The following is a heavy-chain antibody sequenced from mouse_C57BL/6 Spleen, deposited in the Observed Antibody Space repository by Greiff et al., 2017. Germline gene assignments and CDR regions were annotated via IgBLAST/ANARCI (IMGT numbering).Heavy chain of an antibody. CDR2: IDPSDSDT. CDR3: ARSGAMDY. J-gene: IGHJ4*01. V-gene: IGHV1-52*01. Sequence: VQLQQPGAELVRPGSSVKLSCKASGYTFTSYWMHWVKQRPIQGLEWIGNIDPSDSDTHYNQKFKDKATLTVDKSSSTAYMQLSSLTSEDSAVYYCARSGAMDYWGQGTSVTVSS. CDR1: GYTFTSYW.